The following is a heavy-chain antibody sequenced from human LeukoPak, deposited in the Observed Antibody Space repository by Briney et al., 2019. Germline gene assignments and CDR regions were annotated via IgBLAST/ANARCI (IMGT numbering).Heavy chain of an antibody. V-gene: IGHV4-34*01. CDR3: ARDFRYGDPYFDY. J-gene: IGHJ4*02. Sequence: SETLSLTCAVYGGSFSGYYWSWIRQPPGKGLEWIGEINHSGSTNYNPSLKSRVTISVDTSKNQFSLKLSSVTAADTAVYYCARDFRYGDPYFDYWGQGTLVTVSS. CDR2: INHSGST. D-gene: IGHD4-17*01. CDR1: GGSFSGYY.